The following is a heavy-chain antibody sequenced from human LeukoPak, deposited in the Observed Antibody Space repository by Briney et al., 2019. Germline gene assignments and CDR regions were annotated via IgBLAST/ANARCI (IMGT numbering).Heavy chain of an antibody. D-gene: IGHD5-18*01. CDR3: ARNSYGYLYGYYFDY. V-gene: IGHV4-59*01. CDR2: IYYSGST. Sequence: SETLSLTCTVSGGSISSYYWSWIRQPPGKGLEWIGYIYYSGSTNYNPSLKSRVTISVDTSKNQFSLKLSSVTAADTAVYYCARNSYGYLYGYYFDYWGQGTLVTVSS. J-gene: IGHJ4*02. CDR1: GGSISSYY.